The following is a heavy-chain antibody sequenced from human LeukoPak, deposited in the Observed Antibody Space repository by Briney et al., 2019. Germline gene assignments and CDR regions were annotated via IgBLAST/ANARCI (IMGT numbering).Heavy chain of an antibody. CDR1: GGTFSGYA. D-gene: IGHD6-13*01. V-gene: IGHV1-69*06. CDR3: ARAGSSSWDYYYYYMDV. Sequence: ASVKVSCKASGGTFSGYAISWVRQAPGQGLEWMGGIIPIFGTANYAQKFQGRVTITADKSTSTAYMELSSLRSEDTAVYYCARAGSSSWDYYYYYMDVWGKGTTVTVSS. CDR2: IIPIFGTA. J-gene: IGHJ6*03.